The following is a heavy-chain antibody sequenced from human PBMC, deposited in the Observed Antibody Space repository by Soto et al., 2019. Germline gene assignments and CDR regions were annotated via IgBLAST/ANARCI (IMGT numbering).Heavy chain of an antibody. Sequence: SETLSLTCSVSGGTINSGDYFWSWIRQPPGKGLEWIGSIFYTGSTYYSPSLKSRASMSMDTSKNLFPLRLRSLTAADTAVYFCARVEATLYRHYYFDYWGQGTPVTVSS. V-gene: IGHV4-30-4*01. CDR1: GGTINSGDYF. D-gene: IGHD5-12*01. CDR2: IFYTGST. CDR3: ARVEATLYRHYYFDY. J-gene: IGHJ4*02.